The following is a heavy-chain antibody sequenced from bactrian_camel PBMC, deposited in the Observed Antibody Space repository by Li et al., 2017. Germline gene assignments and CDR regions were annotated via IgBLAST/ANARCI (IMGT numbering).Heavy chain of an antibody. D-gene: IGHD7*01. CDR1: GFTFSRYG. J-gene: IGHJ4*01. CDR2: ITASGTT. CDR3: VGGSPGTFQY. V-gene: IGHV3S40*01. Sequence: VQLVESGGGLVQPGGSLTLSCVGSGFTFSRYGMSWVRQAPGKKLEWVSSITASGTTSYSNSVRCRFTISSDNAKNTVYLQMNSLKSEDTALYYCVGGSPGTFQYWGQGTQVTVS.